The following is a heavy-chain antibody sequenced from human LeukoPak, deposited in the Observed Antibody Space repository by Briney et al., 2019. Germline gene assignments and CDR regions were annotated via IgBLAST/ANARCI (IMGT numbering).Heavy chain of an antibody. D-gene: IGHD3-3*01. CDR1: GFTFSSYA. CDR3: ANGFWSGLFDY. Sequence: GGSLRLSCAASGFTFSSYAMHWVRQAPGKGLEWVSAISGSGGSTYYADSVKGRFTISRDNSKNTLYLQMNSLRAEDTAVYYCANGFWSGLFDYWGQGTLVTVSS. CDR2: ISGSGGST. J-gene: IGHJ4*02. V-gene: IGHV3-23*01.